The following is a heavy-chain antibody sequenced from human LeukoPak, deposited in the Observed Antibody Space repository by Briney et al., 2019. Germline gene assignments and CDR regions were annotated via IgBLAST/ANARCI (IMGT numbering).Heavy chain of an antibody. Sequence: GGSMRLSCAASGFTFSSYWMSWVRQAPGKGLEWVANIKQDGSEKYYVDSVKGRFTISRDNAKNSLYLQMNSLRAEDTAVYYCARGIEGGITGTDYWGQGTLVTVSS. V-gene: IGHV3-7*01. J-gene: IGHJ4*02. CDR3: ARGIEGGITGTDY. D-gene: IGHD1-20*01. CDR2: IKQDGSEK. CDR1: GFTFSSYW.